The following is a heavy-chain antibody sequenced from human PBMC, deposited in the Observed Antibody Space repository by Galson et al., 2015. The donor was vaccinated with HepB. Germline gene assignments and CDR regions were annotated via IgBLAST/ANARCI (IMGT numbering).Heavy chain of an antibody. CDR1: GFTFRTYG. J-gene: IGHJ2*01. Sequence: SLRLSCAASGFTFRTYGMHWVRQAPGKGLEWVAIIWSDEKNKTYADSVKGRFTISRDNSKDTLYLQMNSLRVEDMAVYYCARDLGKGRYFDLWGRGTLVTVSS. V-gene: IGHV3-33*01. CDR3: ARDLGKGRYFDL. CDR2: IWSDEKNK.